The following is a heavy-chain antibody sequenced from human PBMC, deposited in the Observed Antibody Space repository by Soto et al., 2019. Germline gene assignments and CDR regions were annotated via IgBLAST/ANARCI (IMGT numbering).Heavy chain of an antibody. CDR1: GYTFTNYG. V-gene: IGHV1-18*01. Sequence: GASVKVSCKASGYTFTNYGITWVRQAPGQGLEWMGWISAYNGETHYTQKLQGRVTITADKSTSTAYMELSGLRSEDTAVYYCANYYYDSSGPHPHAFDIWGQGTMVTVSS. D-gene: IGHD3-22*01. CDR2: ISAYNGET. J-gene: IGHJ3*02. CDR3: ANYYYDSSGPHPHAFDI.